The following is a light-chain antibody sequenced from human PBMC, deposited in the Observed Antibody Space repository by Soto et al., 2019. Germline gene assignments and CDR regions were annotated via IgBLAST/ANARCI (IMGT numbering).Light chain of an antibody. CDR2: GAS. Sequence: EIVMTQSPATLSVSPGERATLSCRASQSVSSNLAWYQQKPGQAPRLLIYGASTRATGIPAMFSGSGSGTDFTLTISRLEPEDFAVYYCQQYGSSGTFGQGTKVDIK. CDR1: QSVSSN. V-gene: IGKV3-15*01. J-gene: IGKJ1*01. CDR3: QQYGSSGT.